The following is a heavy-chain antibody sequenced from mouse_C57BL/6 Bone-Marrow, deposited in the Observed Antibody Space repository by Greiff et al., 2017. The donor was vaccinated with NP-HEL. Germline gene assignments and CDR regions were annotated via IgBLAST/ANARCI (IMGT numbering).Heavy chain of an antibody. CDR1: GFNIKDYY. V-gene: IGHV1-72*01. D-gene: IGHD1-1*01. CDR2: IDPNSGGT. CDR3: AYYGSSYEGDY. Sequence: QVQLQQSGAELVRPGASVKLSCTASGFNIKDYYMHWVKQRPGRGLEWIGRIDPNSGGTKYNEKFKSKATLTVDKPSSTAYMQLSSLTSEDSAVYYCAYYGSSYEGDYWGQGTTLTVSS. J-gene: IGHJ2*01.